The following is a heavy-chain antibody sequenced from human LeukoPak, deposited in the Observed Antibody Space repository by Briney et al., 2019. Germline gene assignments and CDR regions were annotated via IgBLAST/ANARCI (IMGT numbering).Heavy chain of an antibody. Sequence: ASVKVSCKASGYTFTGYYMHWVRQAPGQGLEWMGWINPNSGGTNYAQKFQGRVTMTRDTSISTAYMELSRLRSDDTAVYYCARDRGEQQPPYFDYWGQGTLVTVSS. J-gene: IGHJ4*02. CDR2: INPNSGGT. D-gene: IGHD6-13*01. CDR1: GYTFTGYY. V-gene: IGHV1-2*02. CDR3: ARDRGEQQPPYFDY.